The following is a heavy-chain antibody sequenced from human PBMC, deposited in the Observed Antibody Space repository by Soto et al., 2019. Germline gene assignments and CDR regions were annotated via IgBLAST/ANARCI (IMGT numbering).Heavy chain of an antibody. V-gene: IGHV3-23*01. D-gene: IGHD1-26*01. Sequence: GRSLRLSCAASGFTFSSYAMNWVRQAPGKGLGWLSAISDSGGNTYYADSVRGRFTISRDSSKNTLYLQMNSLRAEDTALYYCARAIAGATLHAFDIWGQGTMVTVSS. CDR2: ISDSGGNT. J-gene: IGHJ3*02. CDR1: GFTFSSYA. CDR3: ARAIAGATLHAFDI.